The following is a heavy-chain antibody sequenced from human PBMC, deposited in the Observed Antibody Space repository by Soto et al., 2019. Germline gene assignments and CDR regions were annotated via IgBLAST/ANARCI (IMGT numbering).Heavy chain of an antibody. V-gene: IGHV3-23*01. J-gene: IGHJ6*02. D-gene: IGHD6-19*01. CDR3: AKRGPRSDYYYGMDV. CDR2: ISGSGSST. CDR1: GFTFDTYA. Sequence: PGGSLRLSCAASGFTFDTYAMSWVRQTPGKGLEWVSTISGSGSSTYYADSVRGRFTISRDNIRNMVHLQLSSLRAEDAAVYYCAKRGPRSDYYYGMDVWGQGTTVTVSS.